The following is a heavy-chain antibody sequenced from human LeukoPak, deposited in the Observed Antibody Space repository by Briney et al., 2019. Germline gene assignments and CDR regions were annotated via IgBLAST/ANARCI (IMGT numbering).Heavy chain of an antibody. CDR3: ARGAAGYSYG. Sequence: SETLSLTCTVSGGSISSYYWSWIRQPPGKGLEWIGYIYYSGSTNYNPSLKSRVTISIDTSKNQFSLRLSSVTAADTAVYYCARGAAGYSYGWGQGTLVTVSS. CDR2: IYYSGST. V-gene: IGHV4-59*01. D-gene: IGHD5-18*01. CDR1: GGSISSYY. J-gene: IGHJ4*02.